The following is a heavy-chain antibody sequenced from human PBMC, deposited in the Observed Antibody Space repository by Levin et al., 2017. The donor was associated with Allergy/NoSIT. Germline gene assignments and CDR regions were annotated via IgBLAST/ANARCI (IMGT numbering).Heavy chain of an antibody. CDR1: GGSFTAYY. J-gene: IGHJ4*02. V-gene: IGHV4-34*01. CDR3: ASRRLYGPPFH. CDR2: VTHSGSA. D-gene: IGHD2/OR15-2a*01. Sequence: PSETLSLTCAVYGGSFTAYYWNWVRQPPGKGLEWIGEVTHSGSANSNASLQSRVTISVDRAKNQFSLRLTSVTAAATAVYYCASRRLYGPPFHWGQGNLVTVSS.